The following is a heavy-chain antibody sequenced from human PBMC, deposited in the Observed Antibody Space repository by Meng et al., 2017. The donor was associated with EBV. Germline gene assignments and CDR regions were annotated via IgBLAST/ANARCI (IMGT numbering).Heavy chain of an antibody. Sequence: VAVVDAGGGFVQPGRSLKLSCAASGFTFSGSAMHWIRQASGKGLEWVGRIRSKANSYATAYAASVKGRFTISRDDSKNTAYLQMNSLKTEDTAVYYCTRLDGSYIYYWGQGTLVTVSS. V-gene: IGHV3-73*02. D-gene: IGHD1-26*01. CDR1: GFTFSGSA. CDR3: TRLDGSYIYY. J-gene: IGHJ4*02. CDR2: IRSKANSYAT.